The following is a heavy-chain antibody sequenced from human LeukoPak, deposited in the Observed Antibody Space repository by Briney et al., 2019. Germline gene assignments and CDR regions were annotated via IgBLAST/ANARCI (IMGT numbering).Heavy chain of an antibody. CDR1: GFTFSSYW. D-gene: IGHD2-2*01. CDR2: INQYGTEK. J-gene: IGHJ4*02. Sequence: GGSPRLSCAVSGFTFSSYWMSWVRQAPGKGLERVAKINQYGTEKYYVDFVKGRFTISRDNAKNSLYLQMNSLRAEDTAVYYCAREVREVPHWGQGTLVTVSS. V-gene: IGHV3-7*04. CDR3: AREVREVPH.